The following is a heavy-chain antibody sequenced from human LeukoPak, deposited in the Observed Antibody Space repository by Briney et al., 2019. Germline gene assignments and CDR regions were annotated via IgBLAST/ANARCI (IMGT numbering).Heavy chain of an antibody. CDR2: ISSSGSSI. Sequence: PGGSLRLSCAASGFTFSSYSMNWVRQAPGKGLEWVSYISSSGSSIYYADSVKGRFTISRDNAKNSLYLQMNSLRAEDTAVYFCASRQWLTYYFDSWGQGTLVAVSS. CDR1: GFTFSSYS. CDR3: ASRQWLTYYFDS. V-gene: IGHV3-48*04. D-gene: IGHD6-19*01. J-gene: IGHJ4*02.